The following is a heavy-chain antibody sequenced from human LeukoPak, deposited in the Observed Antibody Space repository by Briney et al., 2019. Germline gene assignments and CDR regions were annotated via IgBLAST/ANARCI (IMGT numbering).Heavy chain of an antibody. CDR1: RFTFSSYG. D-gene: IGHD3-10*01. V-gene: IGHV3-30*18. CDR2: ISYDGSHE. J-gene: IGHJ4*02. CDR3: GKSQLIGSYHPPGY. Sequence: PGGSLRLSCAASRFTFSSYGIHWVRQAPGKGLEWVALISYDGSHEYYPASVKGRFTIARYNSKNTLSLQMDSLRPEDTAVYYCGKSQLIGSYHPPGYWGQGTLVTVSS.